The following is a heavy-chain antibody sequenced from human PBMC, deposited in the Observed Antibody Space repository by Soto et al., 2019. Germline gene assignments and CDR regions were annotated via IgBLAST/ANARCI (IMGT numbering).Heavy chain of an antibody. D-gene: IGHD1-26*01. J-gene: IGHJ4*02. V-gene: IGHV4-30-2*01. CDR2: IYHSGST. Sequence: SETLSLTCAVSGGSISSGGYSWSWIRQPPGKGLNYIGYIYHSGSTYYNPSLKSRVTISVDRSKNQFSLKLSSVTAADTAVYYCASLRGATTLTWFDCWGQGTLVTVSS. CDR3: ASLRGATTLTWFDC. CDR1: GGSISSGGYS.